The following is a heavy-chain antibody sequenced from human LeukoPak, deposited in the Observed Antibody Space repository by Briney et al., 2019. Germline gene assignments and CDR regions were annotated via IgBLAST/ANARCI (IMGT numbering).Heavy chain of an antibody. J-gene: IGHJ4*02. V-gene: IGHV4-39*07. CDR1: GGSISSSSYY. D-gene: IGHD4-17*01. CDR2: IYYSGST. Sequence: PSETLSLTCTVSGGSISSSSYYWGWIRQPPGKGLEWIGSIYYSGSTYYNPSLKSRVTISVDTSKNQFSLKLSSVTAADTAVYYCAREEGTTVTNSFDYWGQGTLVTVSS. CDR3: AREEGTTVTNSFDY.